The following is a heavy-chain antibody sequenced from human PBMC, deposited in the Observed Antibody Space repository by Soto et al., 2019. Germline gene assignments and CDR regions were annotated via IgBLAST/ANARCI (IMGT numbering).Heavy chain of an antibody. CDR3: ARGRSYPNYYYYYGMDV. CDR2: ISSSSSTI. V-gene: IGHV3-48*02. Sequence: EVQLVESGGGLVQPGGSLRLSCAASGFTFSSYSMNWVRQAPGKGLEGVSYISSSSSTIYYADSVKGRFTISRDNAKNSLYLQMHSLRYEDTAVYYCARGRSYPNYYYYYGMDVWGQGTTVTVSS. D-gene: IGHD1-26*01. J-gene: IGHJ6*02. CDR1: GFTFSSYS.